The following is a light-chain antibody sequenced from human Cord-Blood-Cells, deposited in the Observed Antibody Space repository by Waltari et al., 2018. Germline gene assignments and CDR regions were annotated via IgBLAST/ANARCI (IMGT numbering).Light chain of an antibody. CDR1: NLGDKY. Sequence: SYELTPPPSVSVSPGQTASITCSGDNLGDKYACWYQQKPGQSPVLVIYQDSKRPAGIPERFSGSNSGNTATLTISGPQAMDEADYYCQAWDSSTVVFGGGTKLTVL. CDR3: QAWDSSTVV. V-gene: IGLV3-1*01. J-gene: IGLJ2*01. CDR2: QDS.